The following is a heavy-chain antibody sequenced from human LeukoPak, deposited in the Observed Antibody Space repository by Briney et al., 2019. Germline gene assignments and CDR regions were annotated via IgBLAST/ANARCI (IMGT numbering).Heavy chain of an antibody. J-gene: IGHJ4*02. CDR1: GYTFTTYG. CDR3: ARGEYNYFDY. V-gene: IGHV1-18*01. Sequence: ASVKVSCKASGYTFTTYGISWVRQAPGQGLEWMGWINAYNGNTNYVQNLQGRATMTTDTSTSTAYMELRSLRSDDTAVYYCARGEYNYFDYWGQGTLVTVSS. D-gene: IGHD2/OR15-2a*01. CDR2: INAYNGNT.